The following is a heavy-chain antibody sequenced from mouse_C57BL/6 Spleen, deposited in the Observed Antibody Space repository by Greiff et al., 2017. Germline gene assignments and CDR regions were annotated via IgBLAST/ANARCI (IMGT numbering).Heavy chain of an antibody. D-gene: IGHD2-5*01. CDR1: GYTFTSYW. CDR2: IDPSDSYT. V-gene: IGHV1-69*01. CDR3: ARSGSNYRYFDV. Sequence: QVQLQQPGAELVMPGASVKLSCKASGYTFTSYWMHWVKQRPGQGLEWIGEIDPSDSYTNYNQKFKGKSTLTVDKSSSTAYMQLSSLTSEDSAVYYCARSGSNYRYFDVWGTGTTVTVSS. J-gene: IGHJ1*03.